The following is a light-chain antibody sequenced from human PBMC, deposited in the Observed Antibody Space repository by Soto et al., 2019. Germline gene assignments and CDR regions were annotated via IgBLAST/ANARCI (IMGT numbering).Light chain of an antibody. J-gene: IGKJ1*01. Sequence: EIVMTQSPATVSVSPGERATLSCRASQSVNSNLVWYQHKPGQAPRLLIYGAPTRATGIPARFSGSGSGTDFTLTISSLQSEDFALYYCQQYNNWLWTFGQGTRVEIK. V-gene: IGKV3-15*01. CDR1: QSVNSN. CDR2: GAP. CDR3: QQYNNWLWT.